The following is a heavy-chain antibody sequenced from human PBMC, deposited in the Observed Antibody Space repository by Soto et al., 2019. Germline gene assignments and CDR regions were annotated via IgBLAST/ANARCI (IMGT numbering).Heavy chain of an antibody. Sequence: EVQLVESGGGVVRPGGSLRLSCAASGFTFDDYVMSWVLQAPGKGLEWVSGINWNGGSTGYADSVKGRFTISRDNAKNSLYLQMNSLRAVDTALYYCARLYSSSWYGPGRYWGQGTLGTVSS. D-gene: IGHD6-19*01. V-gene: IGHV3-20*04. CDR2: INWNGGST. CDR3: ARLYSSSWYGPGRY. CDR1: GFTFDDYV. J-gene: IGHJ4*02.